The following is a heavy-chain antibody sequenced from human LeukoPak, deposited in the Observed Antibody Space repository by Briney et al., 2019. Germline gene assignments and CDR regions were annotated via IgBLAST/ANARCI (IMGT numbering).Heavy chain of an antibody. CDR2: IKQDGSKK. Sequence: GGSLRLSCVASGFPFSSYWMTWARQAPGKGLEWVANIKQDGSKKSYVDSVKGRFTISRGNAKNSLYLQMNSLRAEDTAIYYCTRVGYVDEGIDYWGQGTLVTVSS. D-gene: IGHD4-17*01. CDR1: GFPFSSYW. J-gene: IGHJ4*02. V-gene: IGHV3-7*04. CDR3: TRVGYVDEGIDY.